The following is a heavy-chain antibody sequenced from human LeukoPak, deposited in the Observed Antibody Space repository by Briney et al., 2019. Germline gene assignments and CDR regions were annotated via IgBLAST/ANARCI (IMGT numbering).Heavy chain of an antibody. Sequence: ASVKVSCKASGYTFTSYDINWVRQATGQGLEWMGWMNPNSGNTGYAQKFQGRVTITRNTSISTAYMELSSLRSEDTAVYYCARGRRKVTIFGVVYGFDYWGQGTLVTVSS. CDR1: GYTFTSYD. CDR2: MNPNSGNT. D-gene: IGHD3-3*01. J-gene: IGHJ4*02. V-gene: IGHV1-8*03. CDR3: ARGRRKVTIFGVVYGFDY.